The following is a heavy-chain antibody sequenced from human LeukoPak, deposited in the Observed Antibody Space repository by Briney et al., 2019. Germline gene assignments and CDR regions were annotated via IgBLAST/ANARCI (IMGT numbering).Heavy chain of an antibody. V-gene: IGHV4-59*01. CDR3: AGVREMATIPLFDP. J-gene: IGHJ5*02. D-gene: IGHD5-24*01. CDR2: IYYSGST. Sequence: SETLSLTCTVSGGSISSYYWSWLRQPPGKGLEWIGYIYYSGSTNYNPSLTSRVTISVDTSKNQFSLTLSSVPAADTAVYYFAGVREMATIPLFDPWGQGTLVTVSS. CDR1: GGSISSYY.